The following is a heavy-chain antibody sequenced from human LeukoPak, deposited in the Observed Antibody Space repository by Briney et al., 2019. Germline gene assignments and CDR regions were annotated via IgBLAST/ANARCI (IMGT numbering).Heavy chain of an antibody. Sequence: SETLSLTCTVSGGSISSSSYYWGWIRQPPGKGLERIGSIYYSGSTYYNPSLKSRVTISVDTSKNQFSLKLSSVTAADTAVYYCARCRLESGSYYYFDYWGQGTLVTVSS. V-gene: IGHV4-39*07. CDR2: IYYSGST. CDR1: GGSISSSSYY. J-gene: IGHJ4*02. CDR3: ARCRLESGSYYYFDY. D-gene: IGHD1-26*01.